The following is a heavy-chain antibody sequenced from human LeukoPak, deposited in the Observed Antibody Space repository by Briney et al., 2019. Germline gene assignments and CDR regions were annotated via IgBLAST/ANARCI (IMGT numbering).Heavy chain of an antibody. CDR3: ARDPVIVGAYFDY. D-gene: IGHD1-26*01. CDR2: ISSSGSTI. J-gene: IGHJ4*02. CDR1: GFTFSSYE. V-gene: IGHV3-48*03. Sequence: GGSLRLSXAASGFTFSSYEMNWVRQTPGKGLEWLSYISSSGSTIYYADSVKGRFTISRDNAKNSLYLQMNSLRAEDTAAYYCARDPVIVGAYFDYWGQGTLVTVSS.